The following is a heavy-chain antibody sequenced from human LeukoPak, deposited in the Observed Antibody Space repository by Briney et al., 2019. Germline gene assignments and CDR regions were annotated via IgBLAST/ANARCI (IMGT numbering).Heavy chain of an antibody. J-gene: IGHJ4*02. CDR2: INHSGST. CDR3: ARVNPITGTTLSFDY. V-gene: IGHV4-34*01. D-gene: IGHD1-7*01. Sequence: SETLSLTCAAYGGSFSGYYWSWIRQPPGKGLEWIGEINHSGSTNYNPSLKSRVTISVDTSKNQFSLKLSSVTAADTAVYYCARVNPITGTTLSFDYWGQGTLVTVSS. CDR1: GGSFSGYY.